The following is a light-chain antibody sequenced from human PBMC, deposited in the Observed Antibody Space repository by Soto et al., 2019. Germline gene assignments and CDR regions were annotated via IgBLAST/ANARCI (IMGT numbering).Light chain of an antibody. J-gene: IGLJ2*01. CDR1: SSDVGGYNY. CDR3: SSYTSSSSTLVV. V-gene: IGLV2-14*01. Sequence: QSALTKPASVSGSPGQSITISCTGTSSDVGGYNYVSWYQQHPGKAPKLMIYEVSNRPSGVSNRFSGSKSGNTASLTISGLQAEDEADYYCSSYTSSSSTLVVFGGGTKLTVL. CDR2: EVS.